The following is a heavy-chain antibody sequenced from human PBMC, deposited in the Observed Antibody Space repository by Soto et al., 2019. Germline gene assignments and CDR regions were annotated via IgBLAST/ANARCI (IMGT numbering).Heavy chain of an antibody. CDR2: TYYRSRWYQ. CDR3: ARERTPYNWFDP. V-gene: IGHV6-1*01. J-gene: IGHJ5*02. Sequence: SQTLSLTCGISGDSVSSNNTTWDWIRQSPSRGLEWLGRTYYRSRWYQDYADSVKGRITISAGTAKNQFSLQLKSVIPGDTAVYYCARERTPYNWFDPWGQGTLVTVSS. CDR1: GDSVSSNNTT.